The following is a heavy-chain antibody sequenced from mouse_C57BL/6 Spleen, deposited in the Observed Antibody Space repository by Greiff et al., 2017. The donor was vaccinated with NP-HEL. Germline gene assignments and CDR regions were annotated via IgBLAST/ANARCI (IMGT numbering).Heavy chain of an antibody. D-gene: IGHD2-4*01. V-gene: IGHV5-17*01. CDR3: ARGGLRGYFDV. CDR2: ISSGSSTI. Sequence: VQLKESGGGLVKPGGSLKLSCAASGFTFSDYGMHWVRQAPEKGLEWVAYISSGSSTIYYADTVKGRFTISRDNAKNTLFLQMTSLRSEDTAMYYCARGGLRGYFDVWGTGTTVTVSS. J-gene: IGHJ1*03. CDR1: GFTFSDYG.